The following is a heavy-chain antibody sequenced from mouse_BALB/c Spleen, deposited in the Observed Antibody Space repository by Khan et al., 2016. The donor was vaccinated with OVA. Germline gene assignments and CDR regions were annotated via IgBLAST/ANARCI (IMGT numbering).Heavy chain of an antibody. CDR1: GYTFTSYT. J-gene: IGHJ3*01. D-gene: IGHD2-14*01. Sequence: QVQLKQSGAELARPGASVKMSCKTSGYTFTSYTIHWIKLRPGQGLEWIGYINPNNGYTNYNQKFKDKATLTADKSSTTVYMQLRSLTSDDSAIYDCVRVGAYYRSDGWFAYWGQGTLVTVSA. CDR2: INPNNGYT. CDR3: VRVGAYYRSDGWFAY. V-gene: IGHV1-4*01.